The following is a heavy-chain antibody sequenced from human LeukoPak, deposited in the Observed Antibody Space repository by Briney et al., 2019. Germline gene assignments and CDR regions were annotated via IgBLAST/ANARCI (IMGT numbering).Heavy chain of an antibody. Sequence: ASVKVSCKASGYAFTSYGISWVRQAPGQGLEWMGWISAYNGNTNCAQKLQGRVTMTTDTSTSTAYMELRSLRSDDTAVYYCARDGAAAGTENWFDPWGQGTLVTVSS. CDR1: GYAFTSYG. CDR3: ARDGAAAGTENWFDP. V-gene: IGHV1-18*01. CDR2: ISAYNGNT. J-gene: IGHJ5*02. D-gene: IGHD6-13*01.